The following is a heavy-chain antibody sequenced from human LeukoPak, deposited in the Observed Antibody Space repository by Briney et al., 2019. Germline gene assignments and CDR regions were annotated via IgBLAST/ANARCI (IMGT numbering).Heavy chain of an antibody. CDR2: ISSSSSYI. Sequence: GGSLRLSCAASGFTFSSYSMKWVRQAPGKGLEWVSSISSSSSYIYYADSVKGRFTISRDNAKNSLYLQMNSLRAEDTAVYYCARDAPGIAVALFDYWGQGTLVTVSS. CDR1: GFTFSSYS. D-gene: IGHD6-19*01. V-gene: IGHV3-21*01. J-gene: IGHJ4*02. CDR3: ARDAPGIAVALFDY.